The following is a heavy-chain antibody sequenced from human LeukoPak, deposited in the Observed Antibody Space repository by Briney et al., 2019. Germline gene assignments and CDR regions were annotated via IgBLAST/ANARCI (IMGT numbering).Heavy chain of an antibody. CDR1: GYSFTSYW. CDR3: ARQVDIAVAGYDY. CDR2: IYPGDSDT. J-gene: IGHJ4*02. D-gene: IGHD6-13*01. V-gene: IGHV5-51*01. Sequence: GESLKISCKGSGYSFTSYWIGWVRQMPGKGLEWMGIIYPGDSDTRYSPSFQGQVTISADKSISTAYLQWSSLKASDTAMYHCARQVDIAVAGYDYWGQGTLITVSS.